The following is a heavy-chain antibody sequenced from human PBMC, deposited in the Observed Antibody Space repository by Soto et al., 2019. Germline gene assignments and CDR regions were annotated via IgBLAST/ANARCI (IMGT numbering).Heavy chain of an antibody. CDR3: AKDIGEMATITGGAFDI. CDR2: ISYDGSNE. CDR1: GFTFSSYG. V-gene: IGHV3-30*18. D-gene: IGHD4-4*01. Sequence: QVQLVESGGGVVQPGRSLRLSCAASGFTFSSYGMHWVRQAPGKGLEWVAVISYDGSNEYYGDSVKGRFTISRDNSKNTLYLRMSSLRAEDTAVYYCAKDIGEMATITGGAFDIWGQGTMVTVSS. J-gene: IGHJ3*02.